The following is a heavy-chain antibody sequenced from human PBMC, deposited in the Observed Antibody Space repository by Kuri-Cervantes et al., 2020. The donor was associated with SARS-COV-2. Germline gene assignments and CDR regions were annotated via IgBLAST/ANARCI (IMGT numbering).Heavy chain of an antibody. Sequence: GESLKISCAASGFTFSSYSMNWVRQAPGKGLEWVSSISSSSSYIYYADSVKGRFTISRDSAKTSLYLQMNSLRAEDTAVYYCARDPPSPYCSGGSCRTDVWGQGTTVTVSS. CDR1: GFTFSSYS. CDR3: ARDPPSPYCSGGSCRTDV. J-gene: IGHJ6*02. CDR2: ISSSSSYI. D-gene: IGHD2-15*01. V-gene: IGHV3-21*01.